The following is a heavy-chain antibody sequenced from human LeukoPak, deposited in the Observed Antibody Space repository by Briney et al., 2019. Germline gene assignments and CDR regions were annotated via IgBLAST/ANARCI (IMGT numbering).Heavy chain of an antibody. J-gene: IGHJ6*03. CDR2: ISYSGTT. V-gene: IGHV4-59*01. D-gene: IGHD5-12*01. Sequence: SSETLSLTCTVSGGSISSYYWSWIRQPPGKGLEWIGNISYSGTTNYNPSLKSRVTISIDTSKNQFSLKLTSVTAADTAVYYCARVGYDTYYWYMDVWAKGPRSPSP. CDR3: ARVGYDTYYWYMDV. CDR1: GGSISSYY.